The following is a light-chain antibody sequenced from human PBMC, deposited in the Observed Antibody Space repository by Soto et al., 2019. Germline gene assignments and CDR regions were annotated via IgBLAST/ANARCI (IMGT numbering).Light chain of an antibody. CDR1: SSNIGSHL. V-gene: IGLV1-44*01. CDR3: AAWDDSLTVV. Sequence: QPVLTQSPSASGTPGQRVSISCSGSSSNIGSHLVNWYQQLPGTAPKLLIYNDDRRPSGVPDRFSGSKSGTSASLAISGLQSEDEADYYCAAWDDSLTVVFGGGTQLTVL. CDR2: NDD. J-gene: IGLJ7*01.